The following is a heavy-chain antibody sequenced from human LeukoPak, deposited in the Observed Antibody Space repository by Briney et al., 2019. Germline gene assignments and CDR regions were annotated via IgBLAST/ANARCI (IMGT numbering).Heavy chain of an antibody. J-gene: IGHJ2*01. Sequence: GGSLGLSCAASGFTVSSNYMSWVRQAPGKGLEWVSVIYSGGSTYYADSVKGRFTISRDNSKNTLYLQMNSLRAEDTAVYYCARGSSSGLVWYFDLWGRGTLVTVSS. CDR2: IYSGGST. V-gene: IGHV3-53*01. CDR1: GFTVSSNY. D-gene: IGHD6-19*01. CDR3: ARGSSSGLVWYFDL.